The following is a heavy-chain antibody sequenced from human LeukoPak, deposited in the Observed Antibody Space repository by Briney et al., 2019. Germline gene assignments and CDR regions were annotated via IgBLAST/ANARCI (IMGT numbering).Heavy chain of an antibody. CDR3: AKSVASDAY. V-gene: IGHV3-7*01. Sequence: PGGSLRLSCAASGFTFSSYWMSWVRQAPGKGLEWVANIKQDGSEKYYVDSVKGRFTISRDNSKNMLSLQMNGLIPEDTAVYYCAKSVASDAYWGQGTLVTVSS. J-gene: IGHJ4*02. CDR2: IKQDGSEK. D-gene: IGHD5-12*01. CDR1: GFTFSSYW.